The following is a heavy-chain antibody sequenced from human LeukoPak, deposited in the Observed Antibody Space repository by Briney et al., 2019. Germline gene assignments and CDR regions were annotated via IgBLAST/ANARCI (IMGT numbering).Heavy chain of an antibody. V-gene: IGHV3-21*01. Sequence: PGGSLRLSCAASGFTFSSYSMNWVRQAPGKGLEWVSSISSSSSYIYYADSVKGRFTISRDNAKNSLYLQMNSLRAEDTAVYYCAREWLPAAPLDVWGQGATVTVSS. D-gene: IGHD2-2*01. CDR3: AREWLPAAPLDV. CDR2: ISSSSSYI. CDR1: GFTFSSYS. J-gene: IGHJ6*02.